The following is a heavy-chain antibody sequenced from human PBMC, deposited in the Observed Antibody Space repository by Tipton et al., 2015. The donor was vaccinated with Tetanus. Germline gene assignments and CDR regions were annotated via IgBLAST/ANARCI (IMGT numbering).Heavy chain of an antibody. CDR1: GDPISRGDYY. V-gene: IGHV4-30-4*01. Sequence: TLSLTCTVSGDPISRGDYYWSWIRQPPGKGLEWIAYIFRTGSTYYNPSLESRITIAMDTSNNQFSLRLRSVTAADTAVYYCAGAFWENGPDAFDIWGQGTLVTVSS. CDR3: AGAFWENGPDAFDI. CDR2: IFRTGST. D-gene: IGHD3-16*01. J-gene: IGHJ3*02.